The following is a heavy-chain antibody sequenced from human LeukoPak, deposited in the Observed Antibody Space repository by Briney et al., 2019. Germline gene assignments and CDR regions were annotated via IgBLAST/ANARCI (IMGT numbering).Heavy chain of an antibody. D-gene: IGHD3-3*02. CDR3: ARDPGINLMTEGYFDL. Sequence: PSEILSLTCAVSDGSISTHYWNWIRQPPGKGLEWIGYIYYTGSTNYNPSLKSRVTMSVDTSKNQFSLRLNSVTAADTAVYYCARDPGINLMTEGYFDLWGRGTLVTVSS. V-gene: IGHV4-59*11. CDR1: DGSISTHY. J-gene: IGHJ2*01. CDR2: IYYTGST.